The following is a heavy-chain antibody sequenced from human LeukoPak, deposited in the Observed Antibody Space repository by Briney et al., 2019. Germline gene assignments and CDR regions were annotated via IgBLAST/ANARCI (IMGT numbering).Heavy chain of an antibody. D-gene: IGHD6-13*01. Sequence: ASVKVSCKASGYTFTSKYTHWVRQAPGQGLEWMGIINPSGGSTSYAQKFQGRVTMTRDTSTSTVYMELSSLRSEDTAVYYCARAFQAAAGIRGMDVWGKGTTVTVSS. CDR1: GYTFTSKY. CDR2: INPSGGST. CDR3: ARAFQAAAGIRGMDV. J-gene: IGHJ6*04. V-gene: IGHV1-46*01.